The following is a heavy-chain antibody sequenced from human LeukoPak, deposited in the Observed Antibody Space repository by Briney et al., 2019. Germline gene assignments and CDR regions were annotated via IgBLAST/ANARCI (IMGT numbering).Heavy chain of an antibody. D-gene: IGHD3-10*01. V-gene: IGHV3-33*01. J-gene: IGHJ4*02. Sequence: GRSLRLSCAASGFTFSSYGMHWVRQAPGKGLEWVAVIWYDGRDKYYADSVKSRFTISRDNSKNMLYLQMNSLRAEDTAMYYCARNFRSGSLDYWGQGTLVTVSS. CDR2: IWYDGRDK. CDR3: ARNFRSGSLDY. CDR1: GFTFSSYG.